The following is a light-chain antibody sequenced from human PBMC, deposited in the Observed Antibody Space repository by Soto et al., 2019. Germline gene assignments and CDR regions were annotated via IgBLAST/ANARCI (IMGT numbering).Light chain of an antibody. V-gene: IGLV2-14*01. J-gene: IGLJ2*01. CDR2: DVS. CDR1: SSDVGGYNY. Sequence: QSALTQPASVSGSPGQSITLSCTGTSSDVGGYNYVSWYQQHPGKAPKLMIYDVSNRPSGVSNRFSGSKSGNTAPLTISGLQAEDEADYYCSSYTSSSTVVFGGGTKHTVL. CDR3: SSYTSSSTVV.